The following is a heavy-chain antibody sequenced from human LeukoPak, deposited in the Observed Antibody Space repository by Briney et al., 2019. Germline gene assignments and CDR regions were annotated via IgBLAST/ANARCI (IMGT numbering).Heavy chain of an antibody. CDR2: ISSSSSTI. CDR3: AREGSSNWGYYFDY. J-gene: IGHJ4*02. V-gene: IGHV3-48*02. Sequence: GGSLRLSFAASGXTFSSYSMNWVRQAPGKGMEWVSYISSSSSTIYYADSVKGRFTISRDNAKNSLYLQMNSLRDEDTAVYYCAREGSSNWGYYFDYWGQGTLVTVSS. D-gene: IGHD6-13*01. CDR1: GXTFSSYS.